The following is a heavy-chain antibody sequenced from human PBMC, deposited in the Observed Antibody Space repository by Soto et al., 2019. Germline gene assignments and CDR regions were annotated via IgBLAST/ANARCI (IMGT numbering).Heavy chain of an antibody. CDR1: GGSISSGGYA. CDR2: IYHSGTT. CDR3: ARKRGKGEMATTPFDY. Sequence: QLQLQESGAGLVNPSQTLSRTGAVSGGSISSGGYAWSWIRQPPGKGLEWIGYIYHSGTTYDNPSLESRVTMSVDRSKNQFSLKLSSVTAADTAVYYCARKRGKGEMATTPFDYWGQGTLVTVSS. J-gene: IGHJ4*02. V-gene: IGHV4-30-2*01. D-gene: IGHD5-12*01.